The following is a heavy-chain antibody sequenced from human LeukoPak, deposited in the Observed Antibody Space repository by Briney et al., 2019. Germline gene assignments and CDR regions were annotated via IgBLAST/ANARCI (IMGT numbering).Heavy chain of an antibody. Sequence: GESLKISCKGSGYSFTSYWIGWVRQMPGKGLEWMGIIYPGDSDTRYSPSFQGPATISADKSISTAYLQWSSLKASDTAMYYCARVPYCGGDCYLYYFDYWGQGTLVTVSS. V-gene: IGHV5-51*01. D-gene: IGHD2-21*02. J-gene: IGHJ4*02. CDR3: ARVPYCGGDCYLYYFDY. CDR2: IYPGDSDT. CDR1: GYSFTSYW.